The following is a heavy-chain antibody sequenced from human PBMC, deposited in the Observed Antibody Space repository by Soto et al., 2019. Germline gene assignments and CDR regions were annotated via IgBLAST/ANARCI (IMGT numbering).Heavy chain of an antibody. Sequence: QVQLVESGGGVVQPGRSLRLSCAASGFTFSSYGMHWVRQAPGKGLEWVAVIWYDGSNKYYADSVKGRFTISRDNSKNTLYLQMNSLRAEDTAVYYCARDFQPGIAAAGISWWFDPWGQGTLVTVSS. J-gene: IGHJ5*02. D-gene: IGHD6-13*01. V-gene: IGHV3-33*01. CDR3: ARDFQPGIAAAGISWWFDP. CDR2: IWYDGSNK. CDR1: GFTFSSYG.